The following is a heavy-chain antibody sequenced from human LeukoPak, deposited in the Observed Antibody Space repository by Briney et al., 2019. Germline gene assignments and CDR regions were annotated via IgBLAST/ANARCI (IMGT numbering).Heavy chain of an antibody. Sequence: PGGSLRLSCAASGFTFSSYGMHWVRQAPGKGLEWVAVISYDGSNKYYADSVKGRFTISRDNSKNTLYLQMNSLRAEDTAVYYCXXXXXXXXXXYYYGIDYWGQGTLVTVSS. D-gene: IGHD3-22*01. CDR1: GFTFSSYG. V-gene: IGHV3-30*03. CDR2: ISYDGSNK. J-gene: IGHJ4*02. CDR3: XXXXXXXXXXYYYGIDY.